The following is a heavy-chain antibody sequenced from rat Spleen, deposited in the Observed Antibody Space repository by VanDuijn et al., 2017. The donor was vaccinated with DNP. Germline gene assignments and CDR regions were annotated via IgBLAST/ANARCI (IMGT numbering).Heavy chain of an antibody. J-gene: IGHJ2*01. CDR1: GFTFSDYY. D-gene: IGHD1-2*01. CDR2: ISTGGGQT. V-gene: IGHV5S13*01. Sequence: EVQLVESGGGLVQPGRSLKLSCAASGFTFSDYYMAWVRQAPTKGLEWVASISTGGGQTYHRDSVKGRFTISRDNAKNTQYLRMDSLRSEDTATYYCARHRAIAAIWDYWGQGVMVTVSS. CDR3: ARHRAIAAIWDY.